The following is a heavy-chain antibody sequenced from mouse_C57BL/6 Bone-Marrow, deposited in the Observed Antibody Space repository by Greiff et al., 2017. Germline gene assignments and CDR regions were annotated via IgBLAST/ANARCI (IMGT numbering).Heavy chain of an antibody. Sequence: EVKLVESGGGLVQPKGSLKLSCAASGFSFNTYAMNWVRQAPGKGLEWVARIRSKSNNYATYYADSVKDRFTISRDDSESMLYLQMKNLKAEDTAMYYCVRHEQEGTTVVATRYFDVWGTGTTVTVSS. D-gene: IGHD1-1*01. CDR2: IRSKSNNYAT. CDR3: VRHEQEGTTVVATRYFDV. CDR1: GFSFNTYA. J-gene: IGHJ1*03. V-gene: IGHV10-1*01.